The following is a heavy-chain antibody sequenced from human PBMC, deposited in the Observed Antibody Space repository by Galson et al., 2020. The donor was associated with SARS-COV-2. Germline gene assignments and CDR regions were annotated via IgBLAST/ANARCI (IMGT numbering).Heavy chain of an antibody. D-gene: IGHD3-10*01. CDR1: GFTFSNYA. CDR3: AKGACFEELLSPIDY. Sequence: GGSLRLSCAASGFTFSNYAMTWVRQSPGKGLEWVSAISGSGGSTYYADSVKGRFTSSRDNSKNTLYLQMNSLRAEDTAVYYCAKGACFEELLSPIDYWGQGTLVTVSS. CDR2: ISGSGGST. V-gene: IGHV3-23*01. J-gene: IGHJ4*02.